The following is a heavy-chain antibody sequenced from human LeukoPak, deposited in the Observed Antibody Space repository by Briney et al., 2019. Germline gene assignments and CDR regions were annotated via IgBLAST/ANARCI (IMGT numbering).Heavy chain of an antibody. D-gene: IGHD2-21*02. Sequence: PGASLRLSCAASGVTASTNYICWVRQAPRQGLEWVSVIYTDGSTHNAYSVKGRFTISRDNSKNALYLQMNSLRAEDTAIYYCARDREVVPAMAQMDVWGKGTTVTVSS. CDR3: ARDREVVPAMAQMDV. CDR2: IYTDGST. V-gene: IGHV3-53*01. CDR1: GVTASTNY. J-gene: IGHJ6*04.